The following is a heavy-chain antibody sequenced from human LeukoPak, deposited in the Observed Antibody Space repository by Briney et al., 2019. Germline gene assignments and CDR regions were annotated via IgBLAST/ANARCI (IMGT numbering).Heavy chain of an antibody. D-gene: IGHD1-14*01. Sequence: GGSLWLSCGGSGFTFSTYTMRWVRQAPGKGLEWVAGRSYDGSNEYYADSVKGRFTISRDNSKNTLYLQMNSLRVEDTAVYFCARAVRSQAFDIWGQGTMVTVSS. J-gene: IGHJ3*02. V-gene: IGHV3-30*01. CDR2: RSYDGSNE. CDR1: GFTFSTYT. CDR3: ARAVRSQAFDI.